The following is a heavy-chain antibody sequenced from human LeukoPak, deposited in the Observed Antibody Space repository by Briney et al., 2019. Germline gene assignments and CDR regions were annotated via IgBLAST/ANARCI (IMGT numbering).Heavy chain of an antibody. CDR2: TVNGGST. Sequence: TSETLSLTCAVYGGSFSGYYWSWIRQPPGKGLEWIGETVNGGSTNYNPSLKSRVTISEDTSKNQFSLKLSSVTAADTAVYYCARSDEDYEYVWGSYRYPSFRYWGQGTLVTVSS. CDR3: ARSDEDYEYVWGSYRYPSFRY. V-gene: IGHV4-34*12. CDR1: GGSFSGYY. D-gene: IGHD3-16*02. J-gene: IGHJ4*02.